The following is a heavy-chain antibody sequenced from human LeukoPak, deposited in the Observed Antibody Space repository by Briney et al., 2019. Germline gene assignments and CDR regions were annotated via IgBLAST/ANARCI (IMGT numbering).Heavy chain of an antibody. Sequence: PGGSLRLSCAASGFTFSSYGMHWVRQAPGKGLEWVSVISNDGKIKYYADSVKGRFTISRDNSKNTLYLQMNSLRAEDTAVYYCAKDWAVSGNYYPWDAFDIWGQGTMVTVSS. V-gene: IGHV3-30*18. CDR2: ISNDGKIK. J-gene: IGHJ3*02. D-gene: IGHD1-26*01. CDR3: AKDWAVSGNYYPWDAFDI. CDR1: GFTFSSYG.